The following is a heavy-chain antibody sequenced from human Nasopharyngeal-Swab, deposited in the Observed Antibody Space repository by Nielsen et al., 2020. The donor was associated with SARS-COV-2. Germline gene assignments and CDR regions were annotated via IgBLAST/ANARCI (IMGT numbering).Heavy chain of an antibody. CDR2: IYCSGST. Sequence: SETLSLTCTVSGGSISSSSYYWGWIRQPPGKGLEWIGSIYCSGSTYYNPSLKSRVTISVDTSKNQFSLKLSSVTAADTAVYYCARLSGYSGYDERAFDYWGQGTLVTVSS. CDR1: GGSISSSSYY. J-gene: IGHJ4*02. CDR3: ARLSGYSGYDERAFDY. D-gene: IGHD5-12*01. V-gene: IGHV4-39*01.